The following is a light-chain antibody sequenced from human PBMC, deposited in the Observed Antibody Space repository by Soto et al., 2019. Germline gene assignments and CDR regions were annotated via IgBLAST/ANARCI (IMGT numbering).Light chain of an antibody. CDR1: SSDVGGYNR. Sequence: QSVLTQPPAASGSPGQPVSISCTGTSSDVGGYNRVSWYLHHPGKAPKLIIYEVFKRPSGVPDRFSGSKSGNTASLTVSGLQAEDEADYYCNSYAGNSWVFGGGTKLTVL. J-gene: IGLJ3*02. CDR3: NSYAGNSWV. CDR2: EVF. V-gene: IGLV2-8*01.